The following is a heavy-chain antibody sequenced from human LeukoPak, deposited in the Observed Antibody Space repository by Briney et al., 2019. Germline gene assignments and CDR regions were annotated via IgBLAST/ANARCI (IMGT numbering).Heavy chain of an antibody. CDR3: AKDAVAPGSGGDYFDY. CDR2: ITGNTGTT. CDR1: GFTFSSNG. Sequence: GGSLRLSCAASGFTFSSNGMSWVRQAPGKGLEWVSVITGNTGTTYYADSVKGRFTISRDNSKNTLSLQMNSLRAEDTAVYYCAKDAVAPGSGGDYFDYWGQGTLVTVSS. J-gene: IGHJ4*02. D-gene: IGHD3-10*01. V-gene: IGHV3-23*01.